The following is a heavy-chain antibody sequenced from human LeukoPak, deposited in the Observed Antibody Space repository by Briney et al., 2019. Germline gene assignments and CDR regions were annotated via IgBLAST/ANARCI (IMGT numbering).Heavy chain of an antibody. CDR3: ASNLIEEITMIVVVGAFDI. CDR1: GFPFSNAW. V-gene: IGHV3-7*01. J-gene: IGHJ3*02. CDR2: IKQDGSEK. D-gene: IGHD3-22*01. Sequence: GGSLRLSCAASGFPFSNAWMSWVRQAPGKGLEWVANIKQDGSEKYYVDSVKGRFTISRDNAKNSLYLQMNSLRAEDTAVYYCASNLIEEITMIVVVGAFDIWGQGTMVTVSS.